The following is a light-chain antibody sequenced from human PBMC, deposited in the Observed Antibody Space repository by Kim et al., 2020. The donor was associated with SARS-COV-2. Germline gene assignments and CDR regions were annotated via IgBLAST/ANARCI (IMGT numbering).Light chain of an antibody. CDR2: QDN. J-gene: IGLJ2*01. Sequence: SYELTQPPSVSVSPGQTASITCSGDNLGSRYVTWYLQRPGQSPVLVIYQDNKRPSGIPERFSGSTSGNTATLTISGAQAIDEADYYCQAWDNAIVFGGGTQLTVL. V-gene: IGLV3-1*01. CDR3: QAWDNAIV. CDR1: NLGSRY.